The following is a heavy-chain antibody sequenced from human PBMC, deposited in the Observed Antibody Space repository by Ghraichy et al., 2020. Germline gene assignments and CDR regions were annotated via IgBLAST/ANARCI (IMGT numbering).Heavy chain of an antibody. CDR1: GFMFSSFA. Sequence: GGSLRLSCEASGFMFSSFAMHWVRQSPGKGLEWVAVIWFVGIHKDYVDSVKGRFIVSRDNTKNILYLQMNNLRVEDTAVYFCATDWQTKASDIVVDAPQPCDFWALGTMATVSS. CDR2: IWFVGIHK. V-gene: IGHV3-33*01. J-gene: IGHJ3*01. CDR3: ATDWQTKASDIVVDAPQPCDF. D-gene: IGHD2-15*01.